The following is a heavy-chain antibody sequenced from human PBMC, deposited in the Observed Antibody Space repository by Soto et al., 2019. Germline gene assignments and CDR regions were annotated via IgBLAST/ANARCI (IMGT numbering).Heavy chain of an antibody. CDR3: ASTDIYYYDSSGYNFDY. D-gene: IGHD3-22*01. Sequence: GGSLRLSCAASGFTFSSYGMHWVRQAPGKGLEWVAVIWYDGSNKYYADSVKGRFTISRDNSKNTLYLQMNSLRAEDTAVYYCASTDIYYYDSSGYNFDYWGRGTLVTVSS. CDR1: GFTFSSYG. V-gene: IGHV3-33*01. J-gene: IGHJ4*02. CDR2: IWYDGSNK.